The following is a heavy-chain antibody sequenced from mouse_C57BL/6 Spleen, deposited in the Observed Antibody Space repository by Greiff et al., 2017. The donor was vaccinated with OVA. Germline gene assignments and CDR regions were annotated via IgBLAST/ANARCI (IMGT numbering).Heavy chain of an antibody. J-gene: IGHJ2*01. CDR2: INPNNGGT. CDR1: GYTFTDYY. V-gene: IGHV1-26*01. CDR3: ASGELLDY. D-gene: IGHD2-1*01. Sequence: VQLQQSGPELVKPGASVKISCKASGYTFTDYYMNWVKQSHGKSLEWIGDINPNNGGTSYNQKFKGKATLTVDKSSSPAYMELRSLTSEDSAVYYCASGELLDYWGQGTTLTVSS.